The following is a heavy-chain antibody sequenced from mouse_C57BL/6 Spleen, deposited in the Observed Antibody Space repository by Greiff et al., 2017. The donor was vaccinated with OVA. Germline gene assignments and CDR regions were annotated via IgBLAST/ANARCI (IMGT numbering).Heavy chain of an antibody. CDR2: FHPYNDDT. CDR1: GYTFTTYP. J-gene: IGHJ1*03. D-gene: IGHD1-1*01. V-gene: IGHV1-47*01. Sequence: VQRVESGAELVKPGASVKMSCKASGYTFTTYPIEWMKQNHGKSLEWIGNFHPYNDDTKYNEKFKGKATLTVEKSSSTVYLELSRLTSDDSAVYYCARGSYYGSSYEWYFDVWGTGTTVTVSS. CDR3: ARGSYYGSSYEWYFDV.